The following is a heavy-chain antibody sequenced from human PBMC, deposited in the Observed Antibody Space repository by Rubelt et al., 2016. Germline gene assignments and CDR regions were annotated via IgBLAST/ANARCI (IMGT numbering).Heavy chain of an antibody. J-gene: IGHJ6*02. CDR3: ARSEYYYHGMDV. Sequence: HWVRQAPGKGLEWVSCINNDGTTTSYAASVKGRFTISRDNAKNTLYLQMYSLTVEDTAVYYCARSEYYYHGMDVWGQGTTVTVSS. V-gene: IGHV3-74*01. CDR2: INNDGTTT.